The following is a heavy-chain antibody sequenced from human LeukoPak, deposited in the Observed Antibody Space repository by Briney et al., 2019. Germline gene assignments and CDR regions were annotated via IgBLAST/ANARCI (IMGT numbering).Heavy chain of an antibody. CDR2: IYDAGST. CDR1: GFTVSGTH. V-gene: IGHV3-53*01. Sequence: GGSLRLSCAASGFTVSGTHMSWGRQAAGKGWEWVSTIYDAGSTSYADSVKGRFTISRDNSKNTLFLQMNSLRADDTAVYYCAGATKWLAHDLWGPGNLGTVST. D-gene: IGHD6-19*01. CDR3: AGATKWLAHDL. J-gene: IGHJ5*02.